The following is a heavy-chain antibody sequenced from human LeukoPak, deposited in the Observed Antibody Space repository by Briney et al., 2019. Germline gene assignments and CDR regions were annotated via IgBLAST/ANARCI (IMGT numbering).Heavy chain of an antibody. CDR2: ISSDGSST. J-gene: IGHJ4*02. V-gene: IGHV3-74*03. CDR1: GFTFSSYW. CDR3: TAIPAQGLN. D-gene: IGHD2-15*01. Sequence: GGSLRLSCAASGFTFSSYWMHWVRQAPGKGLVWVSCISSDGSSTTYADSVKGRFTISRDNAKNTLYLQLNSLRAEDTAVYYCTAIPAQGLNWGQGTLVTVSS.